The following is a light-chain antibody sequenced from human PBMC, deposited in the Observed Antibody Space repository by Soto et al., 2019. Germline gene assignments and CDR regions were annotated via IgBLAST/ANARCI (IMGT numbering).Light chain of an antibody. V-gene: IGLV1-40*01. Sequence: QSVLTQPPSVSGAPGQRVTISCTGSSSDIGAGHGVHWYQQLPGAAPKLLIYGNTNRPSGVPDRFSASKSGTSASLTIAGLQDEDEADYYCQSYESSLTAPYVFVTGTKLTVL. CDR2: GNT. J-gene: IGLJ1*01. CDR1: SSDIGAGHG. CDR3: QSYESSLTAPYV.